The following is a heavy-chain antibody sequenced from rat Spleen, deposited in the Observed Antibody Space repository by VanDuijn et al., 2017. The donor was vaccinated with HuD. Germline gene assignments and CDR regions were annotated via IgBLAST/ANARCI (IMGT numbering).Heavy chain of an antibody. V-gene: IGHV5S10*01. CDR2: IIYDDSRT. D-gene: IGHD3-8*01. CDR3: ARHLHPLYFDY. Sequence: EVQLVESGGGLVQPGRSLKLSCSASGFTFSDYNMAWVRQAPKKGLEWVATIIYDDSRTYYRDSVKGRFTISRDNAKSTLYLQMDSLRSEDTATYYCARHLHPLYFDYWGQGVMVTVSS. J-gene: IGHJ2*01. CDR1: GFTFSDYN.